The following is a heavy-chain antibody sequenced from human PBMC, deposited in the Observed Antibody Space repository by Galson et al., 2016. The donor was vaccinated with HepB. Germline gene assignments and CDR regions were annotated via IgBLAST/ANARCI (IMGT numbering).Heavy chain of an antibody. CDR2: ISYDGTNK. D-gene: IGHD3-10*01. CDR1: GFTFRSYG. J-gene: IGHJ4*02. CDR3: AEVRDYYGSGSYWKYFDH. Sequence: SLRLSCAGSGFTFRSYGIHWVRQAPGKGLEWVAVISYDGTNKYYADSLKGRFTISRDTSKNTLYLQMNSLRAEDTAIYYCAEVRDYYGSGSYWKYFDHWGQGPRSPSPQ. V-gene: IGHV3-30*18.